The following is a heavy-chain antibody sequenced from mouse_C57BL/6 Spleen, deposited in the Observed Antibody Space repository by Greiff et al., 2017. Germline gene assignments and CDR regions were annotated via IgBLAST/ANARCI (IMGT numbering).Heavy chain of an antibody. CDR1: GYTFTSYT. V-gene: IGHV1-4*01. Sequence: VQLQQSGAELARPGASVKMSCKASGYTFTSYTMHWVKQRPGQGLEWIGYINPSSGYTKYNQKFKDKATLTADKSSSTAYMQLSSLTSEDSAVYYCARELGRGGYFDYWGQGTTLTVSS. D-gene: IGHD4-1*01. CDR3: ARELGRGGYFDY. J-gene: IGHJ2*01. CDR2: INPSSGYT.